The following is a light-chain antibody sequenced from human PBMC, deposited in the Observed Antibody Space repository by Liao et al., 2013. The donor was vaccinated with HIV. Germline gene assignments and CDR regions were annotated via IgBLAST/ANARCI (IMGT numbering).Light chain of an antibody. CDR1: NLGSKS. Sequence: SYVLTQPPSVSVAPGKTASITCGENNLGSKSVHWYQQKPGQSPVLVTYQDSMRPSGIPERFSGSNSGNTATLTISGTQAMDEADYYCQAWDSSTACVVFGGGTKLTVL. CDR3: QAWDSSTACVV. V-gene: IGLV3-21*01. J-gene: IGLJ3*02. CDR2: QDS.